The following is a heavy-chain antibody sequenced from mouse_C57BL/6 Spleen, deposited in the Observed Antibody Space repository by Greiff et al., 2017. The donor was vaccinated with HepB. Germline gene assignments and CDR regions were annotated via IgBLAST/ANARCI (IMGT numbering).Heavy chain of an antibody. V-gene: IGHV10-1*01. CDR2: IRSKSNNYAT. Sequence: EVKVVESGGGLVQPKGSLKLSCAASGFSFNTYAMNWVRQAPGKGLEWVARIRSKSNNYATYYADSVKDRFTISRDDSESMLYLQMNNLKTEDTAMYYCVRSRGAMDYWGQGTSVTVSS. CDR1: GFSFNTYA. J-gene: IGHJ4*01. CDR3: VRSRGAMDY.